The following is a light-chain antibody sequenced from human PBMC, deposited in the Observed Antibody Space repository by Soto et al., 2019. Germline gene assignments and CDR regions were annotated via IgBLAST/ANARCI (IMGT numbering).Light chain of an antibody. CDR1: QSVSSNY. Sequence: EIVLTQSPGTLSLSPGERATLSCRASQSVSSNYLAWYQQKPGQPPRLLIYVASSRATRVPDRFTGSGSGTDFTLTISSREPEDFAVSYCQQYGGSFTFGPGTKVDIK. CDR2: VAS. CDR3: QQYGGSFT. V-gene: IGKV3-20*01. J-gene: IGKJ3*01.